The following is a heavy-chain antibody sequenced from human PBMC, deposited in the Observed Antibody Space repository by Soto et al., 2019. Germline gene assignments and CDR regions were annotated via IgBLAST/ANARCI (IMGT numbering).Heavy chain of an antibody. V-gene: IGHV4-38-2*01. Sequence: PSETLSLTCVVSDYSISRGYYWGWFRQPPGKGLEWIGSIYHSGNTYYNPSLTSRVTMSIDTSKNHFSLNLTSVTAADTAVYYCARASIVAAGTIVDSWAQGNLVTVSS. CDR1: DYSISRGYY. CDR3: ARASIVAAGTIVDS. J-gene: IGHJ4*02. CDR2: IYHSGNT. D-gene: IGHD6-25*01.